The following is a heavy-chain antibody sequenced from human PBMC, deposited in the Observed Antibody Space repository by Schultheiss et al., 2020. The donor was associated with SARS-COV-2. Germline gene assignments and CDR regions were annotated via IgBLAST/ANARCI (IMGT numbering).Heavy chain of an antibody. J-gene: IGHJ6*02. CDR2: IKQDGSEK. V-gene: IGHV3-7*01. CDR3: ARRESSSWPFYYYYGMDV. CDR1: GFTFSSYW. D-gene: IGHD6-13*01. Sequence: GGSLRLSCAASGFTFSSYWMSWVRQAPGKGLEWVANIKQDGSEKYYVDSVKGRFTISRDNAKNSLYLQMNSLRAEDTAVYYCARRESSSWPFYYYYGMDVWGQGTTVTVAS.